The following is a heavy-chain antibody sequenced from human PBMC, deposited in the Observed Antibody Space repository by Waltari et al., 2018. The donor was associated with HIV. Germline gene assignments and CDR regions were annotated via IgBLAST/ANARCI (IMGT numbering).Heavy chain of an antibody. D-gene: IGHD2-15*01. J-gene: IGHJ4*02. CDR3: AEGYGAFDFDY. CDR1: ENAFSGSV. V-gene: IGHV7-4-1*01. Sequence: QVQLQQSPPQFQKPGTSVNISCKSSENAFSGSVINWVRQAPGQGLEWIGLIDTKTGSPTYAQVFSGLLILSLDTSVTTSYLQIRALKTNDTATYYCAEGYGAFDFDYWGQGTLITVSP. CDR2: IDTKTGSP.